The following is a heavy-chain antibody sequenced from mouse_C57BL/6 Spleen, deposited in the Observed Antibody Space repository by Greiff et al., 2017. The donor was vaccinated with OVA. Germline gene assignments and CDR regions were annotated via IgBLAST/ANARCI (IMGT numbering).Heavy chain of an antibody. V-gene: IGHV1-53*01. CDR2: INPRNGGT. CDR1: GYTFTSYW. Sequence: QVQLQQPGTELVKPGASVKLSCKASGYTFTSYWMHWVKQRPGQGLEWIGNINPRNGGTNYNEKFKSKATLTVDKSSSTAYMHLSSLTSEDTAVYYGARPYDYGSSLLAMDYWGQGTSVTVAS. J-gene: IGHJ4*01. D-gene: IGHD1-1*01. CDR3: ARPYDYGSSLLAMDY.